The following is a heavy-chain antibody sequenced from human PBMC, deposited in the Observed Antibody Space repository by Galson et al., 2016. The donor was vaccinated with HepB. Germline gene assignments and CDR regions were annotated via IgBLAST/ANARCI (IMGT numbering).Heavy chain of an antibody. CDR2: IYWADDK. CDR3: ARSPLNEIFGVDVGDHYFGY. D-gene: IGHD3-3*01. J-gene: IGHJ4*02. V-gene: IGHV2-5*02. CDR1: GFSLSTSGVG. Sequence: PALVKPTQTLTLTCTFSGFSLSTSGVGVGWIRQPPGKALEWLALIYWADDKRYSPSLKSRLTITKDTSKNQVVLTMTNMDPVETASYYCARSPLNEIFGVDVGDHYFGYGGQETLVTVSA.